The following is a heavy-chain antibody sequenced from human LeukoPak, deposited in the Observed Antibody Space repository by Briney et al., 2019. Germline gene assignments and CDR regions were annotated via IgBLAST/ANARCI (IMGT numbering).Heavy chain of an antibody. J-gene: IGHJ4*02. D-gene: IGHD1-26*01. Sequence: ASVEVSCKASGGTFSSYAISWVRQAPGQGLEWMGRIIPIFGTANYAQKFQGRVTITTDESTSTAYMELSSLRSEDTAVYYCAREPIVGATTEFYFDYWGQGTLVTVSS. CDR2: IIPIFGTA. V-gene: IGHV1-69*05. CDR3: AREPIVGATTEFYFDY. CDR1: GGTFSSYA.